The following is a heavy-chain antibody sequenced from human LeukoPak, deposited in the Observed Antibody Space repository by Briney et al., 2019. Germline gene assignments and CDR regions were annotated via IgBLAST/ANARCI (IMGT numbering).Heavy chain of an antibody. V-gene: IGHV3-48*03. CDR3: ARARGHAHFDY. CDR2: ISSSGGTI. D-gene: IGHD2-15*01. CDR1: GFTFSTYE. Sequence: QPGGSLRLSCAASGFTFSTYEMNWVRRAPGKGLEWVSYISSSGGTIYCADSVKGRFTISRDNAKNSLYLQMNSLRVEDTAVYYCARARGHAHFDYWGQGTLVTVSS. J-gene: IGHJ4*02.